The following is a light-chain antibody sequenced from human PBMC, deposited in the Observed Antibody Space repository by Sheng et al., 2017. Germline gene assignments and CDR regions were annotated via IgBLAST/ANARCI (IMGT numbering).Light chain of an antibody. V-gene: IGKV3-15*01. CDR3: QQYDKWPLT. CDR2: GAS. Sequence: EVVLTQSPATLSLSPGERATLSCRASENISAYLAWYQQKPGLAPRLLIYGASSRATGFPARLSGSGSGTEFTLTISSLQSEDFAVYYCQQYDKWPLTFGGGTKVEIK. CDR1: ENISAY. J-gene: IGKJ4*01.